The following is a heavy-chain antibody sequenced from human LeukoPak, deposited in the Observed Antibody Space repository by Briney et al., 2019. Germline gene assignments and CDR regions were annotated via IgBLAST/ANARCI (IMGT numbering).Heavy chain of an antibody. CDR2: INHSGST. Sequence: SETLSLTCAVYGGSFSGYYWSWIRQPPGKGLEWIGEINHSGSTNYNPSLKSRVTISVDTSKNQFSLQLISVTPEDTAVYYCARVRGSSWFWGQGVLVIVSS. V-gene: IGHV4-34*01. CDR3: ARVRGSSWF. CDR1: GGSFSGYY. D-gene: IGHD6-13*01. J-gene: IGHJ4*02.